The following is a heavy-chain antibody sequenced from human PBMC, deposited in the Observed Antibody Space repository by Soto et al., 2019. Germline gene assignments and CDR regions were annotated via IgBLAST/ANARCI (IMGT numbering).Heavy chain of an antibody. V-gene: IGHV1-69*13. Sequence: ASVKVSCKASGGTFSSYAISWVRQAPGQGLEWMGGIIPIFGTANYAQKFQGRVTITADESTSTAYMELSSLRSEDTAVYYCASEVSPEAGMDVWGQGTTVTVSS. J-gene: IGHJ6*02. CDR3: ASEVSPEAGMDV. CDR1: GGTFSSYA. D-gene: IGHD6-6*01. CDR2: IIPIFGTA.